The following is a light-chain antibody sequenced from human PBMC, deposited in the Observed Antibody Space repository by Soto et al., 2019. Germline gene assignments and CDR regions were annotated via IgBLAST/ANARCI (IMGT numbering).Light chain of an antibody. J-gene: IGKJ2*01. V-gene: IGKV3-20*01. CDR1: QMVSSSY. CDR3: QKYGNSPPYT. CDR2: GSS. Sequence: EIVLTRYPGTLSLSPGERATLSCRASQMVSSSYLAWYQQKPGQAPRLLIYGSSTRATGIPDRFSGSGSGTDFTLTIIRLEPEDFAVYYCQKYGNSPPYTFGQGTKLEIK.